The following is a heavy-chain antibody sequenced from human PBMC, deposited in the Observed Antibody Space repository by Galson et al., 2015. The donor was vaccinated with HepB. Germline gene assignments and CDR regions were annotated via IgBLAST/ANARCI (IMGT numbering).Heavy chain of an antibody. J-gene: IGHJ3*01. CDR2: IWYDGNNK. D-gene: IGHD3-10*01. V-gene: IGHV3-33*06. CDR1: GFSFSTYG. CDR3: AKVFIGSGSHYDDGFDA. Sequence: SLRLSCAASGFSFSTYGMHWVRQAPGKGLEWVAVIWYDGNNKDYADSVKGRFTISRDNSKNTLYLQMNSLRVEDTALYYCAKVFIGSGSHYDDGFDAWGQGTMVIVSP.